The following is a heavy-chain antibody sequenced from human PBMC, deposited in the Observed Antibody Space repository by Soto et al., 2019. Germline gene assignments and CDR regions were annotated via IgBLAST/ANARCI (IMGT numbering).Heavy chain of an antibody. CDR3: ARGGEDYGDYGAGY. CDR1: GYTFTSYG. J-gene: IGHJ4*02. CDR2: ISAYSGNT. Sequence: GASVKVSCKASGYTFTSYGINWVRQAPGRGLEWMGWISAYSGNTNYAQKLQGRVTMTTDTSTSTAYMDLRSLRSDDTAMYYCARGGEDYGDYGAGYWGQGTLVTVSS. D-gene: IGHD4-17*01. V-gene: IGHV1-18*04.